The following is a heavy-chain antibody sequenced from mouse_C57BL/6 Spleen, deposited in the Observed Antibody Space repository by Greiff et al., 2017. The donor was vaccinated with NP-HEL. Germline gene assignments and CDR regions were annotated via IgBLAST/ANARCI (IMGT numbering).Heavy chain of an antibody. J-gene: IGHJ1*03. V-gene: IGHV1-15*01. CDR1: GYTFTDYE. CDR3: TRRGTIVTDWYFDV. Sequence: VQLQQSGAELVRPGASVTLSCKASGYTFTDYEMNWVKQTPVHGLEWIGAIDPETGGTAYNQKFKGKAILTADKSSSTAYMELRSLTSEDSAVYYCTRRGTIVTDWYFDVWGTGTTVTVSS. CDR2: IDPETGGT. D-gene: IGHD2-5*01.